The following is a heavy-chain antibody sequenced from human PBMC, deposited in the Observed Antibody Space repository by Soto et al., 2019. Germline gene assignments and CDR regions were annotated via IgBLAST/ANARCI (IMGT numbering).Heavy chain of an antibody. V-gene: IGHV3-23*01. CDR2: ISNSGTST. CDR3: AKGGMNRRYCSGGSCPSDY. CDR1: GFTFSAFA. J-gene: IGHJ4*02. D-gene: IGHD2-15*01. Sequence: GGSLRLSCAASGFTFSAFAMSWVRQAPGKGLEWVSSISNSGTSTYYADSVKGRFIISRDNSRDTLYLQVTSLRADDTAVYYCAKGGMNRRYCSGGSCPSDYWGRGTLVTVSS.